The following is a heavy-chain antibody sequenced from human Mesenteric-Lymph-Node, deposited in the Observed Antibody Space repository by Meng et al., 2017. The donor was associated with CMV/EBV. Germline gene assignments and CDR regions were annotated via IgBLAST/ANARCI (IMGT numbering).Heavy chain of an antibody. CDR1: GFTFSNAW. V-gene: IGHV3-15*01. CDR3: TTVFGRSPPFDY. J-gene: IGHJ4*02. Sequence: GESLKISCAASGFTFSNAWMSWVRQAPGKGLEWVGRIKSKTDGGTTDYAAPVKGRFTISRDDSKNTLYLQMNSLKTEDTAVYYCTTVFGRSPPFDYWGQRTLVTVSS. D-gene: IGHD3-3*01. CDR2: IKSKTDGGTT.